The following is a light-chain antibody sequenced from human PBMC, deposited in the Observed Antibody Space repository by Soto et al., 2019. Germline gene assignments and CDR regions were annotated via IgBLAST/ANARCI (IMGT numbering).Light chain of an antibody. V-gene: IGKV1-12*01. Sequence: DIQMTQSPSSVSASVGDRVTITCRASQAIDSWLAWYQQKPGEAPKLLIFTGSLLHSGVPPRFSGSGSGTDFTLTINSLQAEDVAVYYCQQYYSTPWTFGQGTKV. CDR3: QQYYSTPWT. CDR2: TGS. J-gene: IGKJ1*01. CDR1: QAIDSW.